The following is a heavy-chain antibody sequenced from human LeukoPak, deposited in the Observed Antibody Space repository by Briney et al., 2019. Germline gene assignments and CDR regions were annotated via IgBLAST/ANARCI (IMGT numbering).Heavy chain of an antibody. D-gene: IGHD2-15*01. CDR3: ASRAPSGYCSGGSCYYLGGFDY. CDR2: INPNSGGT. J-gene: IGHJ4*02. CDR1: GYTFTGYY. Sequence: ASVKVSCKASGYTFTGYYMHWVRQAPGQGLEWMGWINPNSGGTNYAQKFQGRVTMTRDTSISTAYMELSRLRSEDTAVYYCASRAPSGYCSGGSCYYLGGFDYWGQGTLVTVSS. V-gene: IGHV1-2*02.